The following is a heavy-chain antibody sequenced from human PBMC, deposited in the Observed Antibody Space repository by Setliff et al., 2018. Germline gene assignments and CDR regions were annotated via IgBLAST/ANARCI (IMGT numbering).Heavy chain of an antibody. CDR2: ISPYSGES. D-gene: IGHD2-2*03. CDR1: GFRFTSFG. Sequence: ASVKVSCKTSGFRFTSFGFSWVRQAPGQGLEWMGWISPYSGESNYAQKFQDRLTVTADTSTKTIYMELRSLRSDDTAVYYCARGPVDFVVVPAAAVFDFWGQGTLVTVSS. J-gene: IGHJ4*02. CDR3: ARGPVDFVVVPAAAVFDF. V-gene: IGHV1-18*04.